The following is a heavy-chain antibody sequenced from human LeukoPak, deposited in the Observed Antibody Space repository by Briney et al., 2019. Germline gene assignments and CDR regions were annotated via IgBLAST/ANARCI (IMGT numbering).Heavy chain of an antibody. D-gene: IGHD6-13*01. CDR1: GGSISSYY. J-gene: IGHJ4*02. CDR2: IFYSGST. CDR3: ARRGASRWLNYFDY. Sequence: SETLSLTCTVSGGSISSYYWSWIRQPPGKGLEWIGYIFYSGSTNCNPSLKSRVTISVDTSKNQFSLKLTSVTAADTAVYYCARRGASRWLNYFDYWGPGTLVTVSS. V-gene: IGHV4-59*01.